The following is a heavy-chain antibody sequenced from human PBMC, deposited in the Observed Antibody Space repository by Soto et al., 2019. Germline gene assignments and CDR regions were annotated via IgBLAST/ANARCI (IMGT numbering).Heavy chain of an antibody. D-gene: IGHD3-3*01. CDR2: IIPIFGTA. CDR3: AMGPLRFLEWSRGYNWFDP. V-gene: IGHV1-69*13. J-gene: IGHJ5*02. CDR1: GYTFTHFY. Sequence: GASVKVSCKASGYTFTHFYITWVRQAPGQGLDWMGGIIPIFGTANYAQKFQGRVTITADESTSTAYMELSSLRSEDTAVYYCAMGPLRFLEWSRGYNWFDPWGQGTLVTVSS.